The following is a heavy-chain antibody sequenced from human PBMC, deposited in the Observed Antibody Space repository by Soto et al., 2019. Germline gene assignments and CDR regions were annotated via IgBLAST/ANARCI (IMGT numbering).Heavy chain of an antibody. J-gene: IGHJ5*02. D-gene: IGHD3-10*01. CDR3: ASSNYYGSGSYYTGRRNWFDP. CDR1: GYTLTELS. Sequence: QVQLVQSGAEVKKPGASVKVSCKVSGYTLTELSMHWVRQAPGKGLEWMGGFDPEDGETIYAQKFQGRVTMAEDTSTDTAYMELSSLRSEDTAVYYCASSNYYGSGSYYTGRRNWFDPWGQGTLVTVSS. V-gene: IGHV1-24*01. CDR2: FDPEDGET.